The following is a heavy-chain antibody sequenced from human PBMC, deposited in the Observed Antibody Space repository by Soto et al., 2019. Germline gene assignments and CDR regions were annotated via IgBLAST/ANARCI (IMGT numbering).Heavy chain of an antibody. CDR1: GYTFTSYD. CDR3: ARGREYCSSTSCYGEAAFDI. CDR2: MNPNSGNT. D-gene: IGHD2-2*01. J-gene: IGHJ3*02. Sequence: ASVKVSCKASGYTFTSYDINWVRQATGQGLEWMGWMNPNSGNTGYAQKFQGRVTMTRNTSISTAYMELSSLRSEDTAVYYCARGREYCSSTSCYGEAAFDICGQGTMVTFSS. V-gene: IGHV1-8*01.